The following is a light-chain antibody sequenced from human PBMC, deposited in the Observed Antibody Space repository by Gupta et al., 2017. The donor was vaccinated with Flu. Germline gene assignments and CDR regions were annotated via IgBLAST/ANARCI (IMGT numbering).Light chain of an antibody. CDR1: NSNVGSNA. J-gene: IGLJ2*01. CDR3: ATWDDGLNAVV. CDR2: SNN. Sequence: QSVLPQPPSAPVTPGQRVTISCSGRNSNVGSNAVNWYQQLPATAPKLRIYSNNQRPSGVPDRFSGSKSGTSAALAISGLQSEDEADYSCATWDDGLNAVVFGGGTKLTVL. V-gene: IGLV1-44*01.